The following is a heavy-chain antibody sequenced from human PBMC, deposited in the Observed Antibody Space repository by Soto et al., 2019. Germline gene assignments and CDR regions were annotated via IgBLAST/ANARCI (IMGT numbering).Heavy chain of an antibody. CDR3: AAESTGITGTVFDY. V-gene: IGHV1-58*01. D-gene: IGHD1-20*01. CDR1: GFTFTSSA. J-gene: IGHJ4*02. CDR2: IVVGSGNT. Sequence: QMQLVQSGPEVKKPGTSVKVSCKASGFTFTSSAVQWVRQARGQRLEWIGWIVVGSGNTNYAQKFQERVTITRDMSTSTAYMELSSLRSEDTAVYYCAAESTGITGTVFDYWGQGTLVTVSS.